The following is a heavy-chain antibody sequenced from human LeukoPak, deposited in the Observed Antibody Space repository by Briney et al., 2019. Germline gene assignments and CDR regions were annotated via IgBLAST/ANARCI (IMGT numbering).Heavy chain of an antibody. CDR2: IYASGST. V-gene: IGHV4-61*02. Sequence: PSETLSLTCTVSGGSISSGNFYWNWIRQPAGKGLEWIGRIYASGSTDYNPSLKSRVTISVDTSKNQFSLKLSSVTAADTAVYCARARSLGRFDPWGQGTLVTVSS. CDR1: GGSISSGNFY. CDR3: ARARSLGRFDP. D-gene: IGHD3/OR15-3a*01. J-gene: IGHJ5*02.